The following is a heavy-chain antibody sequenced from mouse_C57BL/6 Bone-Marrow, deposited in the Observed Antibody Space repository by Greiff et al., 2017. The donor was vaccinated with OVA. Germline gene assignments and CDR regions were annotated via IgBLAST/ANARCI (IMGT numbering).Heavy chain of an antibody. CDR1: GFTFSDYG. V-gene: IGHV5-17*01. D-gene: IGHD2-3*01. CDR2: ISSGSSTI. Sequence: EVMLVESGGGLVKPGGSLKLSCAASGFTFSDYGMHWVRQAPEKGLEWVAYISSGSSTIYYADTVKGRFTISRDNAKNTLFLQMTSLRSEDTAMYYCARFYDGYYDYWGQGTTLTVSS. CDR3: ARFYDGYYDY. J-gene: IGHJ2*01.